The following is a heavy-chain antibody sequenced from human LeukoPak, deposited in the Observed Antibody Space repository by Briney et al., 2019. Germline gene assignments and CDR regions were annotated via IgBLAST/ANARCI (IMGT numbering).Heavy chain of an antibody. V-gene: IGHV4-34*01. D-gene: IGHD3-22*01. CDR3: ARAMIVVLGDAFDI. J-gene: IGHJ3*02. CDR2: INHSGST. Sequence: PSETLSLTCAVYGGSFSGYYWSWIRQPPGKGLEWIGEINHSGSTNYNPSLKSRVTISVDTSKNQFSLKLSSVTAADTAVYYCARAMIVVLGDAFDIWGQGTMVTVSS. CDR1: GGSFSGYY.